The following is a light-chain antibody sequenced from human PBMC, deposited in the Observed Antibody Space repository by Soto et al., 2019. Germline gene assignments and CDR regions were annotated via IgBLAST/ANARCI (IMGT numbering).Light chain of an antibody. CDR3: CSYAGSSTLPYV. CDR2: EVS. V-gene: IGLV2-23*02. Sequence: QSVLTQPASVSGSPGQSISIFCTGTSSDVGSYNLVSWYQQHRGKAPKLMIYEVSKRPSGVSNRFSGSKSGNTASLTISGLQAEDEADYYCCSYAGSSTLPYVFGTGTKVTVL. CDR1: SSDVGSYNL. J-gene: IGLJ1*01.